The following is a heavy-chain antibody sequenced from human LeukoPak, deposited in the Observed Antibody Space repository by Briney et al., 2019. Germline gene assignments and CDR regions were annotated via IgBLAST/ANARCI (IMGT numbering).Heavy chain of an antibody. CDR2: ISAYNGNT. Sequence: ASVKVSCKASGYTFTSYGISWVRQAPGQGLEWMGWISAYNGNTNYAQKLQGRVTMTTDTSTSTAYMELRSLRSDDTAVYYCARVGTGYSSSWYNYWGQGTLVTVSS. CDR3: ARVGTGYSSSWYNY. V-gene: IGHV1-18*01. CDR1: GYTFTSYG. J-gene: IGHJ4*02. D-gene: IGHD6-13*01.